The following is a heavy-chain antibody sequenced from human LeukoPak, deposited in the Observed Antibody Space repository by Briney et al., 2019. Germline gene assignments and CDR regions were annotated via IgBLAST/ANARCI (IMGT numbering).Heavy chain of an antibody. CDR2: ISGSGGST. CDR3: AKDWGPQGWLYGDYEYYYYYGMDV. V-gene: IGHV3-23*01. CDR1: GFTFSSYA. J-gene: IGHJ6*02. D-gene: IGHD4-17*01. Sequence: GGSLRLSCAASGFTFSSYAMRWVRQAPGKGLEWVAAISGSGGSTYYADSVKGRFTISRDNCQITIYLHMDSLSAEHKAVYYCAKDWGPQGWLYGDYEYYYYYGMDVWGQGTLVAVSS.